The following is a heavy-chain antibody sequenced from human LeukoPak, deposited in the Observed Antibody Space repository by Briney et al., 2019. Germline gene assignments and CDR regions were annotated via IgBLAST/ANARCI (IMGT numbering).Heavy chain of an antibody. Sequence: TGGSLRLSCAASGFTFTTYANNWVRQVPGKGLEWVSSITADGANTYLADSVRGRFTISRDNSKNTVYLQMNSLRAEDTAVYYCAKATLGSCGGVRCYPFDYWGQGTLVTISS. CDR2: ITADGANT. V-gene: IGHV3-23*01. CDR1: GFTFTTYA. J-gene: IGHJ4*02. D-gene: IGHD2-15*01. CDR3: AKATLGSCGGVRCYPFDY.